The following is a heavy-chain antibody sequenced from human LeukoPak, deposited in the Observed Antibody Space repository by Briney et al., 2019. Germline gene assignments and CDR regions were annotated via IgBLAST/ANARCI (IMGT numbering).Heavy chain of an antibody. CDR3: AAEYYDILTGYYGYFQH. D-gene: IGHD3-9*01. Sequence: GGSLRLSCAASGFTFSSYGMHWVRPAPGKGLEWVAVISYDGSNKYYADSVKGRFTISRDNSKNTLYLQMNSLRAEDTAVYYCAAEYYDILTGYYGYFQHWGQGTLVTVSS. CDR1: GFTFSSYG. CDR2: ISYDGSNK. V-gene: IGHV3-30*03. J-gene: IGHJ1*01.